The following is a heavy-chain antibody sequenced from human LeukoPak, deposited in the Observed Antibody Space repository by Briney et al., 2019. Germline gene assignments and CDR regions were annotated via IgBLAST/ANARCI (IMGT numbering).Heavy chain of an antibody. CDR2: IKQDGSEK. V-gene: IGHV3-7*01. CDR1: GFTLSSYR. D-gene: IGHD1-1*01. Sequence: GGSLRLSCAASGFTLSSYRMSWVRHAPGKGLEWVANIKQDGSEKYYVDSVKGRFTISRDNAKNSLYLQMNSLRAEDTAVYYCARSNDLDYWGQGTLVTVSS. CDR3: ARSNDLDY. J-gene: IGHJ4*02.